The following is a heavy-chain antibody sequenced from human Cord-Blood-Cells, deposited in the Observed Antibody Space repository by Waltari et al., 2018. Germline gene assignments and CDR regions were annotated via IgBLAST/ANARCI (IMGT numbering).Heavy chain of an antibody. CDR2: INHRGST. J-gene: IGHJ4*02. CDR1: GGSFSGYY. Sequence: QVQLQQWGAGLLKPSETLSLTCAVYGGSFSGYYWSWIRQPPGKGLEWIGEINHRGSTNYNPSLKSRVTISVDTSKNQFSLKLSSVTAADTAVYYCAGPPDRITSYWGQGTLVTVSS. CDR3: AGPPDRITSY. V-gene: IGHV4-34*01.